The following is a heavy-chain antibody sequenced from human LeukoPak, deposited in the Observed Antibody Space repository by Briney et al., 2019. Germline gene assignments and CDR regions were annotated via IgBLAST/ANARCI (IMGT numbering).Heavy chain of an antibody. CDR3: ARGLQYRSSSYGGWVDP. CDR2: INHSGST. Sequence: SETLSLTCAVYGGSFSGYYWSWIRQPPGKGLEWIGEINHSGSTNYNPSLKSRVTISVDTSKNQFSLKLSSVTAADTAVYYCARGLQYRSSSYGGWVDPCGQGTLVNVSS. V-gene: IGHV4-34*01. J-gene: IGHJ5*02. CDR1: GGSFSGYY. D-gene: IGHD6-13*01.